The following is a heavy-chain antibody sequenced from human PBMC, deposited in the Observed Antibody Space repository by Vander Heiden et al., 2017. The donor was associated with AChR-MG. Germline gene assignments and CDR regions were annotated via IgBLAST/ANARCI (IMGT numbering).Heavy chain of an antibody. J-gene: IGHJ6*02. V-gene: IGHV3-23*01. CDR1: GFTFSSYA. CDR3: AREEYTYGYTDYYYGMDV. CDR2: ISGSGGTT. Sequence: EVQLLESGGGLVQPGGSLRLSCAASGFTFSSYAMNWVRQTPGKGLDWVSAISGSGGTTNYADSVKGRFTISRDNAKNTLFLQMNSLRAEDTAVYFCAREEYTYGYTDYYYGMDVWGQGTTVTVSS. D-gene: IGHD5-18*01.